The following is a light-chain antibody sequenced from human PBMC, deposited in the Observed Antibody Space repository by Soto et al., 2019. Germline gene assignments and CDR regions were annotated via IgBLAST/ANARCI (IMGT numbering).Light chain of an antibody. J-gene: IGKJ1*01. V-gene: IGKV1-5*01. Sequence: DIQMTQSPSTLSASIGDRVTITCRASQTINNWLAWYQQKPGKAPNLLIYHASNLETGVPSRFSGSAFGTEFPLTISSMQPDDFATYYCQHYNGYPRTFGQGTKVEI. CDR1: QTINNW. CDR3: QHYNGYPRT. CDR2: HAS.